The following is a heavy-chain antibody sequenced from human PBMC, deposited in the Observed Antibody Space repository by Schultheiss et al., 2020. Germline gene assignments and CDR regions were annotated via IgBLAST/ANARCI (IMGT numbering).Heavy chain of an antibody. Sequence: GESLKISCKGSGYSFTSYWIGWVRQMPGKGLEWMGIIYPGDSDTRYSPSFQGQVTISADKSISTAYLQWSSLKASDTAMYYCAKDSSEGGGVATVTTFDYWGQGTLVTVSS. D-gene: IGHD4-17*01. CDR3: AKDSSEGGGVATVTTFDY. V-gene: IGHV5-51*01. CDR1: GYSFTSYW. CDR2: IYPGDSDT. J-gene: IGHJ4*02.